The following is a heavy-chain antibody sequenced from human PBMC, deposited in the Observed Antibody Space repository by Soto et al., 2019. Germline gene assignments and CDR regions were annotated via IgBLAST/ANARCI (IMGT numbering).Heavy chain of an antibody. V-gene: IGHV3-33*03. Sequence: GGSLRLSCAASGFTFSSNGMHWVRQAPGKGLEWVAVIWYDGNKKYYGDSVRGRFTISRDNSKNTLYLEMNSLRAEDTAVYYCVVDNSGLLDYWGQGTQVTVSS. CDR1: GFTFSSNG. CDR2: IWYDGNKK. CDR3: VVDNSGLLDY. D-gene: IGHD3-22*01. J-gene: IGHJ4*02.